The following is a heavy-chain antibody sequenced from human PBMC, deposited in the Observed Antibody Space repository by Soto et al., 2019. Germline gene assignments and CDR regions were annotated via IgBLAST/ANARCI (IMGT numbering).Heavy chain of an antibody. CDR2: INHSGST. V-gene: IGHV4-34*01. J-gene: IGHJ4*02. CDR3: ARGPYKPGIAVAGTYYFDY. CDR1: GGSFSGYY. D-gene: IGHD6-19*01. Sequence: SETLSLTCAVYGGSFSGYYWSWIRQPPGKGLEWIGEINHSGSTNYNPSLKSRVTISVDTSKNQFSLKLSSVTAADTAVYYCARGPYKPGIAVAGTYYFDYWGQGTLVTVS.